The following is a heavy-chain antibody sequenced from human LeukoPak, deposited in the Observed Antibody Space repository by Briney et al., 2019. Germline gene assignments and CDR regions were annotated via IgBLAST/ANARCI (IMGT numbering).Heavy chain of an antibody. J-gene: IGHJ4*02. CDR3: ARVVAGLSSSWYGDY. V-gene: IGHV4-38-2*02. Sequence: SETLSLTCTVSGYSISSGYYWGWIRQPPGKGLEWIGSIYHSGSTYYNPSLKSRVTISVDTSKNQFSLKLSSVTAADTAVYYCARVVAGLSSSWYGDYWGQGTLVTVSS. D-gene: IGHD6-13*01. CDR1: GYSISSGYY. CDR2: IYHSGST.